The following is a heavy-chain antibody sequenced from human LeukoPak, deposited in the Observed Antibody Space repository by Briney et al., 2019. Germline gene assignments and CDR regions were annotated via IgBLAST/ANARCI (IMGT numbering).Heavy chain of an antibody. Sequence: SETLSLTCSVSGGSIKNYYWTWIRQSPGEGLEWIGHISYGGGTKSSPSLKSRVTISLDTSKNQFSLNLKSVTAADTAIYYCATGADRSGYFYHLDYWGQGALVTVSA. CDR2: ISYGGGT. V-gene: IGHV4-59*08. CDR3: ATGADRSGYFYHLDY. J-gene: IGHJ4*02. D-gene: IGHD3-22*01. CDR1: GGSIKNYY.